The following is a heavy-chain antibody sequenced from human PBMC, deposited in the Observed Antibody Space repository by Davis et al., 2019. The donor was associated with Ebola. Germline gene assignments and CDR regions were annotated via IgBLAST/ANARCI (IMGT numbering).Heavy chain of an antibody. CDR3: ARGLPPPTGGGYNWFDP. Sequence: ASVKVSCKASGFTFTDYYIHWVRQAPGQGLEWMGWMNTKSGGTNYAKGLQDRVTMTRDTSINTAYMDLNRLTSDDTAIYYCARGLPPPTGGGYNWFDPWGQGALVTVSS. CDR1: GFTFTDYY. J-gene: IGHJ5*02. V-gene: IGHV1-2*02. D-gene: IGHD3-16*01. CDR2: MNTKSGGT.